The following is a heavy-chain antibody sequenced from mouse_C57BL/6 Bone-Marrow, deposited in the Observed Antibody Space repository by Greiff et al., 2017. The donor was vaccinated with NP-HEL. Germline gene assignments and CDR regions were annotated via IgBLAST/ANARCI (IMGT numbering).Heavy chain of an antibody. Sequence: QVHVKQSGAELVRPGASVTLSCKASGYTFTDYEMHWVKQTPVHGLEWIGAIDPETGGTAYNQKFKGKAILTADKSSSTAYMELRSLTSEDSAVYYCTREGIYYCSSVHYYAMDYWGQGTSVTVSS. CDR1: GYTFTDYE. CDR2: IDPETGGT. J-gene: IGHJ4*01. D-gene: IGHD1-1*01. CDR3: TREGIYYCSSVHYYAMDY. V-gene: IGHV1-15*01.